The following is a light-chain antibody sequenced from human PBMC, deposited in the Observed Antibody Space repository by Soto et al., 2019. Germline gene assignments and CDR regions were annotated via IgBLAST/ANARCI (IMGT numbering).Light chain of an antibody. CDR1: TSNLGGNT. CDR2: TNN. Sequence: QSVLTQPPSVSGTPGHKVSISCSGSTSNLGGNTVNWYQQLPGTAPKLLIYTNNQRPSGVPDRFSGSKSGTSASLAISDLRSEDEAVFYCAAWDDSLNVVVFGGGTKLTVL. J-gene: IGLJ2*01. CDR3: AAWDDSLNVVV. V-gene: IGLV1-44*01.